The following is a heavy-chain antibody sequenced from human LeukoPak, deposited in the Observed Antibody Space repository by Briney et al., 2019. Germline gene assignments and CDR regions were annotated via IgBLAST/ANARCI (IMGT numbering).Heavy chain of an antibody. D-gene: IGHD3-10*01. V-gene: IGHV4-59*08. J-gene: IGHJ4*02. Sequence: SETLSLTCTVSGGSISTYYWTWIRQPPGKGLEWIGSISYSGSTNYSPSLGGRVTMSVDTSKNQFSLKLRAVTAADTAVYFCARQELSYGSGSHFDYWGQGILVTVSS. CDR1: GGSISTYY. CDR2: ISYSGST. CDR3: ARQELSYGSGSHFDY.